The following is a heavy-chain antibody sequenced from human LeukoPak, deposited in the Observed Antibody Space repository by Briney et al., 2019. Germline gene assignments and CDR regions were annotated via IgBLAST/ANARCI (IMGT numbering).Heavy chain of an antibody. Sequence: GESLRLSCAASGFTFSSYAMHWVRQAPGKGLEWVAVISYDGSNKYYADSVKGRFTISRDNSKNTLYLQMNSLRAEDAAVYYCARVLGGYSYGSFDYWGQGTLVTVSS. V-gene: IGHV3-30-3*01. J-gene: IGHJ4*02. CDR2: ISYDGSNK. D-gene: IGHD5-18*01. CDR3: ARVLGGYSYGSFDY. CDR1: GFTFSSYA.